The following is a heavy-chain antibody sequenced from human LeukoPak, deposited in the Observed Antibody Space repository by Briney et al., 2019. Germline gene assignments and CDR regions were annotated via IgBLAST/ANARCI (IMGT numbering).Heavy chain of an antibody. CDR1: GYSFTSYW. CDR2: IYPGDSDT. J-gene: IGHJ4*02. CDR3: ARIIRNYDYGWGSYRHFHY. D-gene: IGHD3-16*02. Sequence: GESLKISCKGSGYSFTSYWIGWVRQMPGKGLEWMGIIYPGDSDTRYSPSFQGQVTISADKSISTAYLQWSSLQASDTAMYYCARIIRNYDYGWGSYRHFHYWGQGTLVTVSS. V-gene: IGHV5-51*01.